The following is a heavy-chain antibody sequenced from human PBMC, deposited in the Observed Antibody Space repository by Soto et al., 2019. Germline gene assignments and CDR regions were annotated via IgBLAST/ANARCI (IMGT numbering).Heavy chain of an antibody. CDR2: IYHSGST. Sequence: QVQLQESGPGLVKPSGTLSLTCAVSSGSISSSNWWSWVRQPPGKGLEWIGEIYHSGSTHYNPSLKSRVTISVDHSKNQFSLNLSSVTAADTAVYYCASSNYYNWFDPWGQGTLVTVSS. J-gene: IGHJ5*02. CDR3: ASSNYYNWFDP. CDR1: SGSISSSNW. V-gene: IGHV4-4*02. D-gene: IGHD4-4*01.